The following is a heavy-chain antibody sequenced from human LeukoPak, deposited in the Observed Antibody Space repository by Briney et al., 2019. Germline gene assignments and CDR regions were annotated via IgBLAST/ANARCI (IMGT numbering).Heavy chain of an antibody. CDR2: INHSGST. V-gene: IGHV4-34*01. CDR1: GGSFSGYY. D-gene: IGHD6-19*01. Sequence: AETLSLTCAVYGGSFSGYYWSWIRQPPGKGLEWVGEINHSGSTKYNPYLKSRVTISEDTPKNLSSLKLSSVTAADTAVYYCARSPKQWLAPRWFDPWAQETLVRVS. J-gene: IGHJ5*02. CDR3: ARSPKQWLAPRWFDP.